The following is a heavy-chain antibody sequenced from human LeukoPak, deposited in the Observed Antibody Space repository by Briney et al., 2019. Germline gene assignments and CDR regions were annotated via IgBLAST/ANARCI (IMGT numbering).Heavy chain of an antibody. CDR3: AKDATPALGTVYMDV. Sequence: GGSLILSCAASGFTFSSYEMNWVRQAPGKGLEWISHISNFGDIIHYADSVEGRFTISRDNDKNSIYLQMNSLRAEDTAVYYCAKDATPALGTVYMDVWGKGTTVTISS. CDR1: GFTFSSYE. V-gene: IGHV3-48*03. D-gene: IGHD6-13*01. J-gene: IGHJ6*03. CDR2: ISNFGDII.